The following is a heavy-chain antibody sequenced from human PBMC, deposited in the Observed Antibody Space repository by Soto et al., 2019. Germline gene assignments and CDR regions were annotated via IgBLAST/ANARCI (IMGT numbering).Heavy chain of an antibody. D-gene: IGHD2-2*01. CDR3: ARSIVVVVPAAMRGRYFQH. J-gene: IGHJ1*01. V-gene: IGHV4-34*01. CDR1: GGSFSGYY. CDR2: INHSGST. Sequence: SETLSLSCAVYGGSFSGYYWSWICQPPGKGLEWIGEINHSGSTNYNPSLKSRVTISVDTSKNQFSLKLSSVTAADTAVYYCARSIVVVVPAAMRGRYFQHWGQGTLVTVS.